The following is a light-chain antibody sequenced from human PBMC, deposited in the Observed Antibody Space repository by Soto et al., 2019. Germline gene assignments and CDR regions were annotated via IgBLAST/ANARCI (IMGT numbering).Light chain of an antibody. CDR1: ENIYGY. CDR3: QQYSAYPIT. CDR2: WAS. Sequence: DIQLTQSPSILSASVADRVTITCRASENIYGYLAWYQQKPGEAPKLLIYWASTLLSGVPSRFSGGESGTEFTLTISDLQPDDFATYFCQQYSAYPITFGGVTKVDVK. J-gene: IGKJ4*01. V-gene: IGKV1-5*03.